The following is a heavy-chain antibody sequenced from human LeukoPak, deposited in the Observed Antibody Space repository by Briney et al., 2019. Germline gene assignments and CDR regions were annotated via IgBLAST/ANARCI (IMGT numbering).Heavy chain of an antibody. Sequence: SQTLSLTCAISGDSVSSNSVAWNWSRQSPSRGLEWLGRTYYTSKWNNDYAVSVQSRIAVNPDTSKNQFSLHLNSVTPEDTAVYYCARQAYRRFDPWGQGTLVTVSS. V-gene: IGHV6-1*01. CDR1: GDSVSSNSVA. CDR2: TYYTSKWNN. J-gene: IGHJ5*02. CDR3: ARQAYRRFDP.